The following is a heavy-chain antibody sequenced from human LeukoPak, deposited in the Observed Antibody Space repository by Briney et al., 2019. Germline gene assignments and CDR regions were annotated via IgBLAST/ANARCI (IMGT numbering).Heavy chain of an antibody. CDR2: ISSSSSYI. CDR3: ARGYCSSSCYGYYYYGMDV. J-gene: IGHJ6*02. CDR1: GFTFNRCW. D-gene: IGHD2-2*01. Sequence: GGSLRLSCVVSGFTFNRCWMNWVRQAPGKGLEWVSSISSSSSYIYYADSVKGRFTISRDNAKNSLYLQMNSLRAEDTAVYYCARGYCSSSCYGYYYYGMDVWGQGTTVTVSS. V-gene: IGHV3-21*01.